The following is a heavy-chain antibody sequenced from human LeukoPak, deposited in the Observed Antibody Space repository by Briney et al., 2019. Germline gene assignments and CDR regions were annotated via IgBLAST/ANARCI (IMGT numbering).Heavy chain of an antibody. CDR3: AKDLVVHDDYVYYYGMDV. Sequence: PGGSLRLSCAASGFTFSSYAMHWVRQAPGKGLEWVAVISYDGSNKYYADSVKGRFTISRDNSKNTLYLQMNSLRAEDTAVYYCAKDLVVHDDYVYYYGMDVWGQGTTVTVSS. D-gene: IGHD4-17*01. V-gene: IGHV3-30*04. CDR2: ISYDGSNK. CDR1: GFTFSSYA. J-gene: IGHJ6*02.